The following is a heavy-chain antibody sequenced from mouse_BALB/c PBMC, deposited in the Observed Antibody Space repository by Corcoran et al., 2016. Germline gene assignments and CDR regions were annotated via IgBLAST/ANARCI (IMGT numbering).Heavy chain of an antibody. Sequence: QIQLVQSGPELKKPGETVKISCKASGYTFTNYGMNWVKQAPGKDLKWMGWINTYTGEPTYADDFKGRFAFSLETSAGTAYLQINNLKNEDTATYFCAREPFAMDYWGQGTSVTVSS. V-gene: IGHV9-3-1*01. CDR2: INTYTGEP. J-gene: IGHJ4*01. CDR1: GYTFTNYG. CDR3: AREPFAMDY.